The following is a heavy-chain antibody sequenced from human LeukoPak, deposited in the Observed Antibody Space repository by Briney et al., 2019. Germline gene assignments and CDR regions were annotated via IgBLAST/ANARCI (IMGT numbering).Heavy chain of an antibody. D-gene: IGHD6-19*01. V-gene: IGHV4-39*07. CDR3: ARVIAVADNYYYYMDV. J-gene: IGHJ6*03. CDR1: GGSISSSIYY. Sequence: SETLSLTCTVSGGSISSSIYYWGWICQPPGKGLEWIGSIYYSGSTYDNPSLKSRVTISADTSKNQFSLKLSSVTAADTAVYYCARVIAVADNYYYYMDVWGKGTTVTVSS. CDR2: IYYSGST.